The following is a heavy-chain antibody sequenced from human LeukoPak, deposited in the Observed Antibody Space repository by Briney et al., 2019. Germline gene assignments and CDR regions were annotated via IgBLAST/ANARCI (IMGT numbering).Heavy chain of an antibody. Sequence: SETLSLTCTVSGASISSTIYYWGWIRQPPGEGLEWIGSVFYSENTYYNPSPKSRVTISVDTSKNQFSLNLNSVTAADTAVYFCASGPWVTPFDYWGQGTLVPVSS. CDR3: ASGPWVTPFDY. V-gene: IGHV4-39*07. J-gene: IGHJ4*02. CDR1: GASISSTIYY. CDR2: VFYSENT. D-gene: IGHD2-21*02.